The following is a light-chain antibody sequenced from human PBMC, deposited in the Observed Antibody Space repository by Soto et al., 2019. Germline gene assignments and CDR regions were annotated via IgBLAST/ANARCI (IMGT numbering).Light chain of an antibody. CDR3: QQYYSTSVT. J-gene: IGKJ4*01. V-gene: IGKV4-1*01. Sequence: DIVMTQSPDSLAVSLGERATINCKSSQSVLYSSNNKNYLAWYQQKPVQPPKLLIYWASTRESGVPDRFSGSGSGTDFTLTISSLQAEDVAVYDCQQYYSTSVTFGGGTKVEIK. CDR1: QSVLYSSNNKNY. CDR2: WAS.